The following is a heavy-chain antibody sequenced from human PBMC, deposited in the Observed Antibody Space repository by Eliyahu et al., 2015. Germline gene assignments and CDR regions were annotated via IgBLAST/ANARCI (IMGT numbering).Heavy chain of an antibody. CDR3: ARDPDSSDSRFDY. V-gene: IGHV4-38-2*02. J-gene: IGHJ4*02. CDR1: GYSISSAYY. CDR2: IYHSGST. Sequence: QVQLQESGPGLVKPSETLSLTCAVSGYSISSAYYWGWIRQPPGKGLEWIGSIYHSGSTYYNPSLKSRVTISVDTSKNQFSLKLSSVTAADTAVYYCARDPDSSDSRFDYWGQGTLVTVSS. D-gene: IGHD3-22*01.